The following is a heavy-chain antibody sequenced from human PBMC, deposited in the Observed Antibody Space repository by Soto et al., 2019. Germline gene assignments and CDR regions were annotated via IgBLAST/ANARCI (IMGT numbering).Heavy chain of an antibody. CDR3: ARDQVATISGPHSSGYYYYYYMDV. CDR1: GFTFSSYG. V-gene: IGHV3-33*01. CDR2: IWYDGSNK. D-gene: IGHD5-12*01. Sequence: GGSLRLSCAASGFTFSSYGMHWVRQAPGKGLEWVAVIWYDGSNKYYADSVKGRFTISRDNSKNTLYLQMNSLRAEDTAVYYCARDQVATISGPHSSGYYYYYYMDVWGKGTTVTVSS. J-gene: IGHJ6*03.